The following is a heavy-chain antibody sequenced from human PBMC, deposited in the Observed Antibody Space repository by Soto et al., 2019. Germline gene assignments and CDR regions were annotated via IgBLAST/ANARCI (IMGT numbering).Heavy chain of an antibody. Sequence: QLQLVQSGTEVKRPGDSVKVSCKASGYTFTGYYVHWVRQAPGQGLEWMGWINPNSGDTYLAQRFQWRVTMNRDTSIGTAYMELRGLTSDDTAEYYCAKGGAIVAAGTRVYLYNAMDVWGQGTTVTVSS. J-gene: IGHJ6*02. V-gene: IGHV1-2*02. CDR2: INPNSGDT. CDR3: AKGGAIVAAGTRVYLYNAMDV. D-gene: IGHD1-26*01. CDR1: GYTFTGYY.